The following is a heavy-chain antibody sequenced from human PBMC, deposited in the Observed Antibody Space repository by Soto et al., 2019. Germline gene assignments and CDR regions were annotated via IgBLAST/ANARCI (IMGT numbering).Heavy chain of an antibody. CDR1: GYTLTTYF. CDR3: ETSLQLRKGWAFDF. V-gene: IGHV1-46*01. Sequence: ASVKVSCKASGYTLTTYFMQWVRQAPGQGLEWVGIINPDDGTTSYAQKFQGRVTMTRDTSTSTVYMDLSSLKSEDTAVYYCETSLQLRKGWAFDFWGQGTLVTVSS. J-gene: IGHJ4*02. CDR2: INPDDGTT. D-gene: IGHD1-7*01.